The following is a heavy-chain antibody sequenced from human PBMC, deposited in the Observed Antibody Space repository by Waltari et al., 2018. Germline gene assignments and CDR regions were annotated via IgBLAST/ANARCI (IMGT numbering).Heavy chain of an antibody. Sequence: QLQLQESGPGLVKPSETLSLTCTVSGGSISSSSYYWGWIRQPPGNGLEWIGSIYYSGSTYSDPSLKSRVTISVDTSKNQFSLKLSSVTAADTAVYYCARHAGYSSGWYLNWGQGTLVTVSS. J-gene: IGHJ4*02. V-gene: IGHV4-39*01. CDR1: GGSISSSSYY. CDR3: ARHAGYSSGWYLN. D-gene: IGHD6-19*01. CDR2: IYYSGST.